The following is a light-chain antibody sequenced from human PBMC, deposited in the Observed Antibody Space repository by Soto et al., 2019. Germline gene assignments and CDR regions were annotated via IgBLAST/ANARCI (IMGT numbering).Light chain of an antibody. V-gene: IGKV2-28*01. CDR1: QSLLHSNGYNY. CDR3: MQALQTPGT. Sequence: DIVMTQSPLSLPVTPGETASISCRSSQSLLHSNGYNYLDWYLQKPGQSPQLLIYLGSNRASGVPDRFSGSGSGTDFTLKISRVEAEDVGVYYFMQALQTPGTFGPGTKVDIK. J-gene: IGKJ3*01. CDR2: LGS.